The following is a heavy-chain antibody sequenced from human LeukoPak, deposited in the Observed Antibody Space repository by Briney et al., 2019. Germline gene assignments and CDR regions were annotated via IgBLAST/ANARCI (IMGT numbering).Heavy chain of an antibody. Sequence: PSETLSLTGTVSGDSISSYYWSWIRQPPGEGLQWIGYIFYSGSTNYNASLRSRVAISVDTSKNQFSLRLTSVTAADTAVYYCAGRSARYFDHWGQGALVTVSS. CDR1: GDSISSYY. J-gene: IGHJ4*02. CDR3: AGRSARYFDH. V-gene: IGHV4-59*01. D-gene: IGHD1-26*01. CDR2: IFYSGST.